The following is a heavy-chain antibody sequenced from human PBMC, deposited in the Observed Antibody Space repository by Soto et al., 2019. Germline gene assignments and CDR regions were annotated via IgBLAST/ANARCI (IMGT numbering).Heavy chain of an antibody. Sequence: GGSLRLSCSASGFTFSSYGMHWVRQAPGKGLEWVAVISYDGSNKYYADSVKGRFTISRDNSKNTLYLQMNSLRAEDTAVYYCATQTSGSYYNGSYFDYWGQGTLVTAPQ. CDR3: ATQTSGSYYNGSYFDY. V-gene: IGHV3-30*03. D-gene: IGHD3-10*01. J-gene: IGHJ4*02. CDR1: GFTFSSYG. CDR2: ISYDGSNK.